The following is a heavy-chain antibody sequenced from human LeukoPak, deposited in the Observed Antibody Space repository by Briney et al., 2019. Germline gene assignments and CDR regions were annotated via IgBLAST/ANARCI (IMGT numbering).Heavy chain of an antibody. CDR1: GGSFSGYY. Sequence: SETLSLTCAVYGGSFSGYYWSWIRQPPGKGLEWIGEINHSGSTSYNTSINSRVIISVATSKNQFSLKLSSVTAADTAVYYCQYSSSSESNWFDPWGQGTLVTVSS. CDR3: QYSSSSESNWFDP. J-gene: IGHJ5*02. V-gene: IGHV4-34*01. CDR2: INHSGST. D-gene: IGHD6-6*01.